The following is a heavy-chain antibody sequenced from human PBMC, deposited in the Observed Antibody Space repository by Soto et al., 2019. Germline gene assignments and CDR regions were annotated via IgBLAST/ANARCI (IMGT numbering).Heavy chain of an antibody. V-gene: IGHV5-51*01. CDR2: IFPADSDT. J-gene: IGHJ4*02. CDR3: ASSVVVPSTINSLDY. D-gene: IGHD2-15*01. CDR1: GLSFANYW. Sequence: GESLKISGKGSGLSFANYWIACVRQMPGKGLEWMGLIFPADSDTKYGPSLQGQVTISADKSISTAYLQWSSLKASDTAMYYCASSVVVPSTINSLDYWGQGSLVT.